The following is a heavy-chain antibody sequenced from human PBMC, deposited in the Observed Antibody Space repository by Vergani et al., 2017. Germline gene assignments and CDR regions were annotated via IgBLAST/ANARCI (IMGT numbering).Heavy chain of an antibody. D-gene: IGHD5-12*01. J-gene: IGHJ5*02. CDR1: GFTFSSYA. Sequence: EVQLLESGGNLIQPGGSLRLSCGASGFTFSSYAMTWVRLAPGKGLQWVSAISGSGGNTFYTDSVKGRFTISRDNSKDTLYLQMNSLRAEDTAVYYCARDLRIVATIRNWFDPWGQGTLVTVSS. CDR3: ARDLRIVATIRNWFDP. V-gene: IGHV3-23*01. CDR2: ISGSGGNT.